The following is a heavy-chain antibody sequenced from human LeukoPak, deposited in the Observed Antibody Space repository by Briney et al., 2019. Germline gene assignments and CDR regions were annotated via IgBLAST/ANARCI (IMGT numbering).Heavy chain of an antibody. CDR3: ARHYKQQLIDF. CDR1: GYSFTDFW. V-gene: IGHV5-51*01. CDR2: IYPDDSDI. J-gene: IGHJ4*02. Sequence: GESLKISCKGSGYSFTDFWIGWVRQMPGKGLEWMGIIYPDDSDIRHSPSFEGQVTISAVKSISTAYLQWSSLKASDTAIYYCARHYKQQLIDFWGPGTLVTVSS. D-gene: IGHD6-13*01.